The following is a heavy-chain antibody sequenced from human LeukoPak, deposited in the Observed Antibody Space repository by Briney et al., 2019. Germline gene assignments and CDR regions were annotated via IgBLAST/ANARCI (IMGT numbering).Heavy chain of an antibody. J-gene: IGHJ2*01. CDR3: ARDYGDYNLDL. D-gene: IGHD4-17*01. CDR2: IYYSGST. Sequence: SETLSLTCAVSGGSISSGDYSWSWIRQPPGKGLEWIGYIYYSGSTYYNPSLKSRVTISVDTSKNQFSLKLGSVTAADTAVYYCARDYGDYNLDLWGRGTLVTVSS. CDR1: GGSISSGDYS. V-gene: IGHV4-30-4*08.